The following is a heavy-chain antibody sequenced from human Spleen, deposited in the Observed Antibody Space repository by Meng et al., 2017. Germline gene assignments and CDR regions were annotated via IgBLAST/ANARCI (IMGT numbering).Heavy chain of an antibody. Sequence: GESLKISCAAFGFTFGSYSMNWVRQAPGKGLEWVSCISSSSRYIHYADPVKGRFTISRDNSKKTLFLQMNSLRTEDTAVYYCARTEMAIPGGYYFDYWGQGTLVTVSS. CDR3: ARTEMAIPGGYYFDY. D-gene: IGHD5-24*01. J-gene: IGHJ4*02. V-gene: IGHV3-21*01. CDR1: GFTFGSYS. CDR2: ISSSSRYI.